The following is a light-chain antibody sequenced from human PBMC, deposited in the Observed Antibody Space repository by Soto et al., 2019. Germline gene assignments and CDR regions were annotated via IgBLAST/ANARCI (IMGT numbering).Light chain of an antibody. CDR3: QKYNNWPYT. V-gene: IGKV3-15*01. CDR1: QHVSSN. J-gene: IGKJ2*01. Sequence: EIVMTQSPATLSVSPGGSATLSCRASQHVSSNFAWYRQKPGQAPTLLIYRASTRATGIPPRFSGSGSGTEFTLTISSLQSEDFAVYYCQKYNNWPYTFGQGTKLEVK. CDR2: RAS.